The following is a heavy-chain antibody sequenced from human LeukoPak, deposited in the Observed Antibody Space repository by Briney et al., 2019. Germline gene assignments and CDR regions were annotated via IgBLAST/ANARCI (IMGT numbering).Heavy chain of an antibody. J-gene: IGHJ4*02. V-gene: IGHV4-4*09. CDR1: GDSISNYY. CDR3: ARGYYDISAYSNPFDF. CDR2: IHTSGST. D-gene: IGHD3-22*01. Sequence: SETLSLTCTVSGDSISNYYWSWTRQTPGKGLEWIGYIHTSGSTYYNPSLKSRVTISVDTSKNQFSLKLSSVTAADTAVYYCARGYYDISAYSNPFDFWGQGTLVTVSS.